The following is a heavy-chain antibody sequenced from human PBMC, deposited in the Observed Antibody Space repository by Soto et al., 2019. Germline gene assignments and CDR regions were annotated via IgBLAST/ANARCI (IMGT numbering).Heavy chain of an antibody. Sequence: LSLTCTVSGGSISTYYWSWIRQPPGKGLEWIGYIYYSGSTNYNPSLKSRVTISIDTSKNQFSLKLSSVTAADTALYYCARGEDTAVAGLWDHWGQGTLVTVSS. J-gene: IGHJ4*02. CDR3: ARGEDTAVAGLWDH. V-gene: IGHV4-59*01. CDR1: GGSISTYY. D-gene: IGHD6-19*01. CDR2: IYYSGST.